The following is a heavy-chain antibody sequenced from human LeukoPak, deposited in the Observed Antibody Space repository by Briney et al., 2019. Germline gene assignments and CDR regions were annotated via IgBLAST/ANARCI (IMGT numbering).Heavy chain of an antibody. Sequence: SETLSLTCTVSGGSVISSSDLWVWIRQPPGKGLEWIGAIYYSGSTYYDPSLKSRINISIDTSKNQFFLRVTSVTAADTAVYYCARASTVGVRFLEWRVWGKGTTVTVSS. D-gene: IGHD3-3*01. CDR3: ARASTVGVRFLEWRV. CDR2: IYYSGST. J-gene: IGHJ6*04. CDR1: GGSVISSSDL. V-gene: IGHV4-39*02.